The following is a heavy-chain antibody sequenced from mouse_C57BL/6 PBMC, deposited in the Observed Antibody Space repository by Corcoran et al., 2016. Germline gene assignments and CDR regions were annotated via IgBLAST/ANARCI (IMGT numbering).Heavy chain of an antibody. D-gene: IGHD2-4*01. J-gene: IGHJ3*01. CDR2: INTYSGVP. Sequence: QIQLVQSAPELKKPGETVKISCKASGYTFTTYGMSWVKQAPGKGLKWMGWINTYSGVPTYADDFKGRFAFSLETSASTAYLQINNLKNEDTATYFCARYDYGAYWGQGTLVTVSA. CDR3: ARYDYGAY. CDR1: GYTFTTYG. V-gene: IGHV9-3*01.